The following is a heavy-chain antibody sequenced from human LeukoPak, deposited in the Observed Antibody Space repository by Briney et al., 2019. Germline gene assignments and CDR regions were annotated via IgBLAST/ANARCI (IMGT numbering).Heavy chain of an antibody. CDR2: INPNSGGT. CDR3: ARGVLGSSYHFDY. Sequence: GASVKVSCKASGYSFTGYYMHWVRQAPAQGLEWMGWINPNSGGTNYAQKFQGRVTMTRDTSISTAYMELSRLRSDDTAVFYCARGVLGSSYHFDYWGQGTLVTVSS. CDR1: GYSFTGYY. D-gene: IGHD2-2*01. J-gene: IGHJ4*02. V-gene: IGHV1-2*02.